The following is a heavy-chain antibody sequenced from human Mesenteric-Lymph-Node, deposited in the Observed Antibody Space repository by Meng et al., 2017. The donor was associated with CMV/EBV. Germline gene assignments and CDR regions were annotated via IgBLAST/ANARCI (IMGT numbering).Heavy chain of an antibody. D-gene: IGHD2-2*01. CDR3: TRDQDGVVN. V-gene: IGHV4-59*01. CDR1: GVSITTYY. J-gene: IGHJ4*02. Sequence: SETLSLTCNVSGVSITTYYWSWIRQPPGKGLEWIGYIYYSGTTNYNPSLGGRVTMSVDTSKNQFSLKMSSVTAADTAMYYCTRDQDGVVNWGQGTLVTSPQ. CDR2: IYYSGTT.